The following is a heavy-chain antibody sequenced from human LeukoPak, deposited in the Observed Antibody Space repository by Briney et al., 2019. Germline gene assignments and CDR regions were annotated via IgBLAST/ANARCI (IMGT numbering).Heavy chain of an antibody. D-gene: IGHD2-2*01. Sequence: PSETLSLTCTVSGGSISSYYWSWIRQPPGKGLEWIGYIYYSGSTNYNPSLKSRVTISVDTSKNQFSLQLSSVTAADTAVYYCARHQKSSLMGVRAFDMWGQGTMVTVSS. V-gene: IGHV4-59*08. CDR3: ARHQKSSLMGVRAFDM. J-gene: IGHJ3*02. CDR2: IYYSGST. CDR1: GGSISSYY.